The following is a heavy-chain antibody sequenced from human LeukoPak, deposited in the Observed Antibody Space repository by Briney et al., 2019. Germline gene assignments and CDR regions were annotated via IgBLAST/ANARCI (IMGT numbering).Heavy chain of an antibody. D-gene: IGHD5-18*01. V-gene: IGHV3-23*01. CDR3: AKGRYSYGSFDY. J-gene: IGHJ4*02. CDR2: ISGSGGST. Sequence: PGGSLRLSRAASGFTVSSNYMSWVRQAPGKGLEWVSAISGSGGSTYYADSVKGRFTISRDNSKNTLYLQMNSLRAEDTAVYYCAKGRYSYGSFDYWGQGTLVTVSS. CDR1: GFTVSSNY.